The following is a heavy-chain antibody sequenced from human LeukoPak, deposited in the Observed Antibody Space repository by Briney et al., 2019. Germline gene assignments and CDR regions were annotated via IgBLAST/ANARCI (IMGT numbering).Heavy chain of an antibody. Sequence: AASVKVSCKASGYSFTTYYIHWVRQAPGQGLEWMGVINPSGGSTSFAQKFQARLTMTRDTSTSTVYMELSGLSSEDTAVYYCAREIVVVPSAMGFDPWGQGPLVTVSS. CDR1: GYSFTTYY. V-gene: IGHV1-46*01. CDR2: INPSGGST. CDR3: AREIVVVPSAMGFDP. J-gene: IGHJ5*02. D-gene: IGHD2-2*01.